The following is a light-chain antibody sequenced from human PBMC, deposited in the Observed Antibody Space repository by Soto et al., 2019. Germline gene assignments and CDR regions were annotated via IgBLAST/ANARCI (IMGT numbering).Light chain of an antibody. J-gene: IGLJ2*01. CDR1: SSNIGAGYD. CDR2: GNS. V-gene: IGLV1-40*01. CDR3: QSYDSSLSGYVV. Sequence: QSVLTQPPSVSGAPGQRVTISCTGSSSNIGAGYDVHWYQQLPGTAPKLLIYGNSNRPSGVPDRFSGSKSGTSASLAITGLQAEPVADYYCQSYDSSLSGYVVFGGGTKLTVL.